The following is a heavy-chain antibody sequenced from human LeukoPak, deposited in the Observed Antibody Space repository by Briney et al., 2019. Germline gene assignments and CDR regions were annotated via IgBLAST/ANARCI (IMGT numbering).Heavy chain of an antibody. CDR2: INPSSGST. J-gene: IGHJ6*01. CDR1: GYTFINYY. V-gene: IGHV1-46*01. Sequence: GASVKVSCKASGYTFINYYMHWVRQAPGQGLEWMGIINPSSGSTTYAQKIQGRVTLTTDTSTSTVYMELSSLRSDDTSVFYCAREGYGSGRRLGMDVWGEGSTVSDCS. CDR3: AREGYGSGRRLGMDV. D-gene: IGHD3-10*01.